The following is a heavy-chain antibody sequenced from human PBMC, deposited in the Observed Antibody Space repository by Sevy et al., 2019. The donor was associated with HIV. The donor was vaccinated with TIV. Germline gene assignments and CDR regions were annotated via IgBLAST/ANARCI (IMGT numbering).Heavy chain of an antibody. CDR1: GYTFTGYY. CDR2: INPNSGGT. Sequence: ASVKVSCKASGYTFTGYYMHWVRQAPGQGLEWMGWINPNSGGTNYAQKFQGRVTMTRDTSISTAYMELSRLISDDTAVYYCARAQVTKIAVAGRGLDYWGQGTLVTVSS. D-gene: IGHD6-19*01. J-gene: IGHJ4*02. CDR3: ARAQVTKIAVAGRGLDY. V-gene: IGHV1-2*02.